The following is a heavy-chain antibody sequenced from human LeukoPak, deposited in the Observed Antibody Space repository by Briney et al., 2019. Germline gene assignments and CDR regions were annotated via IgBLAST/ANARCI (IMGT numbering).Heavy chain of an antibody. Sequence: SVNVSCKASGGTFSRYAISWVRQAPGQGVEGMGRTIPILGMANYAQKSQGRVTITADKSTSTAYMELSSLRSEDTAVYYCATESGEYCSSTSCYGYYYYGMDVWGQGTTVTVSS. D-gene: IGHD2-2*01. J-gene: IGHJ6*02. CDR2: TIPILGMA. CDR1: GGTFSRYA. V-gene: IGHV1-69*04. CDR3: ATESGEYCSSTSCYGYYYYGMDV.